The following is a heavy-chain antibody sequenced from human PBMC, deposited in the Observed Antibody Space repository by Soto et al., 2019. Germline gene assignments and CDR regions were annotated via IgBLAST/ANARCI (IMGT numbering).Heavy chain of an antibody. J-gene: IGHJ3*02. CDR1: GYTFTSYG. CDR2: ISAYNGNT. Sequence: QVQLVQSGAEVKKPGASVKVSCKASGYTFTSYGISWVRQAPGQGLEWMGWISAYNGNTNNAQKLQGRGTMTTDTSTRTAYMELRSLRSDDTAVYCCARDLTTVTIFRRAFDIWGQGTMVTVSS. CDR3: ARDLTTVTIFRRAFDI. V-gene: IGHV1-18*01. D-gene: IGHD4-17*01.